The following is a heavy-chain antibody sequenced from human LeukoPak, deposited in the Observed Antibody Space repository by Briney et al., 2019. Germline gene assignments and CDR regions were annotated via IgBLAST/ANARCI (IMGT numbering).Heavy chain of an antibody. CDR1: GYPISTGYY. D-gene: IGHD1-26*01. CDR2: FYHGGST. V-gene: IGHV4-38-2*02. Sequence: SETLSLTCTVPGYPISTGYYWDWIRQPPGKGLEWIGAFYHGGSTYYNPSLKSRVTISVDTSKNQFSLNLTSVTAADTAVYYCARGVPGVRATRAFDYWGQGTLVTVSS. J-gene: IGHJ4*02. CDR3: ARGVPGVRATRAFDY.